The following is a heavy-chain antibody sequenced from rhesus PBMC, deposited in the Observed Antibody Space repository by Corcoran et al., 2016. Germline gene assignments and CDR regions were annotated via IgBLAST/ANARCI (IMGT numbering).Heavy chain of an antibody. CDR3: ARSIYDGGYRYFDL. CDR2: ISGNSGST. V-gene: IGHV4-80*01. J-gene: IGHJ2*01. CDR1: AGSFSSYW. Sequence: QVQLQESGPGLVKPSETLSLTCAVAAGSFSSYWWSWFRQPTVKGLEWIGEISGNSGSTNYNPSLRSRVTISKDASKNQFSLKLSSVTVPDTAVYYCARSIYDGGYRYFDLWGPGTPITISS. D-gene: IGHD3-28*01.